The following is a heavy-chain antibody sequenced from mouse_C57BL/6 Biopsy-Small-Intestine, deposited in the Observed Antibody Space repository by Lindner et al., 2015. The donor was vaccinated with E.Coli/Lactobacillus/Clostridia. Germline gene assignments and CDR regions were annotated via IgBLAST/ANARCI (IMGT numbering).Heavy chain of an antibody. V-gene: IGHV1-19*01. Sequence: VQLQESGPVLVKPGASVKMSCKASGYTFTDYYMNWVKQSHGKSLEWIGVFNPYNGGTSYNQKFKGKATLTVDKSSNTAYMELNSLTSEDSAVYYCARRWLYYFDYWGQGTTLTVSS. CDR2: FNPYNGGT. CDR3: ARRWLYYFDY. J-gene: IGHJ2*01. D-gene: IGHD2-3*01. CDR1: GYTFTDYY.